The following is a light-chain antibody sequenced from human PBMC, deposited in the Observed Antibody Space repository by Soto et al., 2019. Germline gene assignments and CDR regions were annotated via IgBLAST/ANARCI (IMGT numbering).Light chain of an antibody. Sequence: DVVMTQSPLSLPVTLGQPASISCRSSQSLVYSDGHTYLNRFQQRPGQSPRRLIYKVSNRDSGVPDRFSGSGSGTDFTLKISRMEAEDVGVYYCMQGTHWLWTFGQGTKVEIK. CDR2: KVS. V-gene: IGKV2-30*01. J-gene: IGKJ1*01. CDR1: QSLVYSDGHTY. CDR3: MQGTHWLWT.